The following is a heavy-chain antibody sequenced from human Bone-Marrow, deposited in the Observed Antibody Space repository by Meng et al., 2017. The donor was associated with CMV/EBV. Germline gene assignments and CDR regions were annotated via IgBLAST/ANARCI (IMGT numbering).Heavy chain of an antibody. V-gene: IGHV3-9*01. CDR1: GFTFDDYA. J-gene: IGHJ4*02. Sequence: GGSLRLSCVASGFTFDDYAMHWVRQAPGKGLEWVSGINWNSGNLGYADSVEGRFTISRDNAKNSLYLQMNSLRTEDTALYHCARDYYDSSGYYDYWGQGTLVTVSS. D-gene: IGHD3-22*01. CDR3: ARDYYDSSGYYDY. CDR2: INWNSGNL.